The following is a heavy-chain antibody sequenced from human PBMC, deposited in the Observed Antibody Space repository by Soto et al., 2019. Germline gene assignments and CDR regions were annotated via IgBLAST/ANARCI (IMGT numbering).Heavy chain of an antibody. Sequence: SETLSLTCAVYGGSFSGYYWSWIRQPPGKGLKWIGEINHSGSTNYNPSLKSRVTISVDTSKNQFSLKLSSVTAADTAVYYCARGVRSMVRGVHFFDYWGQGTLVTVSS. CDR1: GGSFSGYY. D-gene: IGHD3-10*01. CDR3: ARGVRSMVRGVHFFDY. V-gene: IGHV4-34*01. J-gene: IGHJ4*02. CDR2: INHSGST.